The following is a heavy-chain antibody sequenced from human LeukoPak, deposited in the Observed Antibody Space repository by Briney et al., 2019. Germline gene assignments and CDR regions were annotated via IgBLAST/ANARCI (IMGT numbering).Heavy chain of an antibody. CDR2: INHSGST. D-gene: IGHD3-10*01. Sequence: SETLSLTCAVYGGSFSGYYWSWIRQPPGKGLEWIGEINHSGSTNYNPSLKSRVTISVDTSKNQFSLKLSPVTAADTAVYYCARGRDTMVRGAPKRAFDIWGQGTMVTVSS. J-gene: IGHJ3*02. CDR3: ARGRDTMVRGAPKRAFDI. V-gene: IGHV4-34*01. CDR1: GGSFSGYY.